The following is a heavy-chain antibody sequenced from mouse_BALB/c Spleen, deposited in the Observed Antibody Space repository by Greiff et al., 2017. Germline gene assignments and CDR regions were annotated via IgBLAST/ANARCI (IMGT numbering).Heavy chain of an antibody. CDR3: ARGSTAWFAY. V-gene: IGHV5-12-2*01. D-gene: IGHD2-1*01. Sequence: EVQRVESGGGLVQPGGSLKLSCAASGFTFSSYTMSWVRQTPEKRLEWVAYISNGGGSTYYPDTVKGRFTISRDNAKNTLYLQMSSLKSEDTAMYYCARGSTAWFAYWGQGTLVTVSA. J-gene: IGHJ3*01. CDR2: ISNGGGST. CDR1: GFTFSSYT.